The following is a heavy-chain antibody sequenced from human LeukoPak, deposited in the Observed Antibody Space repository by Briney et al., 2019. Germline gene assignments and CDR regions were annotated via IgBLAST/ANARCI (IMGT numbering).Heavy chain of an antibody. D-gene: IGHD5-18*01. CDR2: ISGDGDRT. V-gene: IGHV3-43*02. CDR3: AKDARLIHLWSIVYYYYYMDV. J-gene: IGHJ6*03. CDR1: GFTFDGHA. Sequence: PGGSLRLSCAASGFTFDGHAMHWVRQAPGKGLEWVSVISGDGDRTYYADSAKGRFTVSRDNSKNSLCLQLNSLRSEDTALYYCAKDARLIHLWSIVYYYYYMDVWGKGTAVTVSS.